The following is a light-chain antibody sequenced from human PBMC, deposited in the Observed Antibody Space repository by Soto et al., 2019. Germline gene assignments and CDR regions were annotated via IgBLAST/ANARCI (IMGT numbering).Light chain of an antibody. CDR1: QSISKY. CDR3: QQRSNWRGT. CDR2: DAS. J-gene: IGKJ4*01. V-gene: IGKV3-11*01. Sequence: EIVLTQSPVTLSLSPGERATLSCRASQSISKYLAWYQQEPGQAPRLLIYDASNRAAGIPARISGSGSGTDFTLTISSIKPGDFAVYYCQQRSNWRGTLDGGTKVEIK.